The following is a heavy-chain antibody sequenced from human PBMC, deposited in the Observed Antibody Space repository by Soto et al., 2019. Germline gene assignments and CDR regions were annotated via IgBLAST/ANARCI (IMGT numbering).Heavy chain of an antibody. V-gene: IGHV4-34*01. CDR3: ARGWRGGYYYYYMDV. CDR2: INHSGST. J-gene: IGHJ6*03. CDR1: GGSFSGYY. D-gene: IGHD3-16*01. Sequence: SETLSLTCAVYGGSFSGYYWSWIRQPPGKGLEWIGEINHSGSTNYNPSLKSRVTISVDTSKNQFSLKLSSVTAADTAVYYCARGWRGGYYYYYMDVWGKGTTVTV.